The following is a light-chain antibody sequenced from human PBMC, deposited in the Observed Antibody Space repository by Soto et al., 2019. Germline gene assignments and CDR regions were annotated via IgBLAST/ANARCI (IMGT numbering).Light chain of an antibody. CDR1: QSVLYSSNNKNY. J-gene: IGKJ1*01. CDR3: QQYYSTPPWA. CDR2: WAS. Sequence: DIVMTQSPDSLAVSLGERATINCKSSQSVLYSSNNKNYLAWYQQKPGQPPKLLIYWASTRESGVPDRFSGSGSGTDFPLTISRLQAEDVAVYYCQQYYSTPPWAFGQGTKVEIK. V-gene: IGKV4-1*01.